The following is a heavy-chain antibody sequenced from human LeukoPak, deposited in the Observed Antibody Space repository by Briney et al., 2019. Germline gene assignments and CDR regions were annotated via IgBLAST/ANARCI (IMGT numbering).Heavy chain of an antibody. J-gene: IGHJ6*04. CDR2: ISGSGGST. D-gene: IGHD3-3*01. CDR3: AKGVKFWNYYGMDV. CDR1: GFTFSSYA. V-gene: IGHV3-23*01. Sequence: GGSLRLSCEASGFTFSSYAMSWVRQAPGKGLEWVSAISGSGGSTYYADSVKGRFTISRDNSKNTLYLQMNSLRAEDTAVYYCAKGVKFWNYYGMDVWGKGTTVTVSS.